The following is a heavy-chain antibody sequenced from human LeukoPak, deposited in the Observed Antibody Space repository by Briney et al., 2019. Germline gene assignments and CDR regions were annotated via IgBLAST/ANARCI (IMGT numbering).Heavy chain of an antibody. CDR1: GGSISSFY. CDR2: TSYSGNT. V-gene: IGHV4-59*01. Sequence: SETLSLTCSVSGGSISSFYCSWIRQPPGKGLEWIGYTSYSGNTNYNPSLKSRVTMSVDTSRKRFSLRLTSVTAADTAVYYCTRAPRKAWFDPWGQGTLVTVSS. CDR3: TRAPRKAWFDP. D-gene: IGHD1-14*01. J-gene: IGHJ5*02.